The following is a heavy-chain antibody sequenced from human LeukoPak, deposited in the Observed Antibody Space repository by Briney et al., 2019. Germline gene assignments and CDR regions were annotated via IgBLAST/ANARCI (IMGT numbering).Heavy chain of an antibody. Sequence: QAGGSLRLSCAASGFTFSSYWMSWVRQAPGKGLEWVANIKQDGSEKYYVDSVKGRFTISRDNAKNSLYLQMNSLRAEDTAVYYCATVNDRSSSWYFDYWGQGTLVTVSS. D-gene: IGHD6-13*01. CDR3: ATVNDRSSSWYFDY. CDR1: GFTFSSYW. CDR2: IKQDGSEK. J-gene: IGHJ4*02. V-gene: IGHV3-7*01.